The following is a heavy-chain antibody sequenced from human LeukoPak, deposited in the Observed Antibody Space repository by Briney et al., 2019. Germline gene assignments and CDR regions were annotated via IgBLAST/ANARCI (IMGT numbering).Heavy chain of an antibody. D-gene: IGHD5-18*01. CDR2: ISAYNGNT. CDR3: ARFRRRDRIQLWSDLDY. J-gene: IGHJ4*02. CDR1: GYTFTSYG. Sequence: ASVKVSCKASGYTFTSYGISWVRQAPGQGLEWMGWISAYNGNTNYAQKLQGRVTMTTDTSTSTAYMELRSLRSDDAAVYYCARFRRRDRIQLWSDLDYWGQGTLVTVSS. V-gene: IGHV1-18*01.